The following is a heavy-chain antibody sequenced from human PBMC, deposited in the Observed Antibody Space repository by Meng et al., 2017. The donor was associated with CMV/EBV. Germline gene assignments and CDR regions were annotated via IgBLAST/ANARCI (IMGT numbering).Heavy chain of an antibody. V-gene: IGHV1-18*01. CDR1: GYTFTHHG. D-gene: IGHD3-22*01. CDR2: ISGCNDNT. Sequence: QVQLVQSGAEVRKPGASVKVSCKASGYTFTHHGISWVRQAPGQGLEWMGWISGCNDNTKYARHLQGRVTMTTDTSTNTAYMELRSLRSDDTAIYYCARDTMMIMSFDHWGPGTLVTVSS. CDR3: ARDTMMIMSFDH. J-gene: IGHJ4*02.